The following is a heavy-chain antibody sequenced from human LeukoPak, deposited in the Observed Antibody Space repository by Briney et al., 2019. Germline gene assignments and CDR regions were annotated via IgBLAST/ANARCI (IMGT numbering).Heavy chain of an antibody. Sequence: PSETLSLTCTVSGGSISSYYWSWIRQPPGKGLEWIGYIYYTGSTNYNPSLKSRVTISVDTSKNQFSLKLSSVTAADTAVYYCARWDTAAASLFDYWGQGTLVTVSS. CDR2: IYYTGST. V-gene: IGHV4-59*08. CDR3: ARWDTAAASLFDY. CDR1: GGSISSYY. D-gene: IGHD2-2*01. J-gene: IGHJ4*02.